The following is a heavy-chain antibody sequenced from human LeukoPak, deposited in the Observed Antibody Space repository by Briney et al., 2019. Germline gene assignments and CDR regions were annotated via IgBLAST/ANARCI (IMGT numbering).Heavy chain of an antibody. CDR1: GFTFNHFW. V-gene: IGHV3-7*01. CDR3: ARSDYTDYYYGMDV. D-gene: IGHD1-26*01. J-gene: IGHJ6*02. CDR2: IKKTGSET. Sequence: GGSLRLSCAASGFTFNHFWMSWIRQAPGKGLEWVAYIKKTGSETYYVDSVKGRFTITRDNTRNSLFLQMYSLRAEDTAVYYCARSDYTDYYYGMDVWGQGTTVTVSS.